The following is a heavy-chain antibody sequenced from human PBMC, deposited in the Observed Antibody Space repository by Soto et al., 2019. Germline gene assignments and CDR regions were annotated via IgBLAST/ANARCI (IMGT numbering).Heavy chain of an antibody. CDR1: NGSVSSGNW. CDR3: TREVPGAYNYFDP. D-gene: IGHD3-10*01. V-gene: IGHV4-4*02. J-gene: IGHJ5*02. CDR2: IFQTGST. Sequence: QVQLQESGPGLVKPSGTLSLPCAVSNGSVSSGNWWSWVRQTPWKGLEWIGEIFQTGSTKYNPSLKSRVTVAVDKSKNQFSLKVTSVTAADTAVYFCTREVPGAYNYFDPWGQGTLVSVSS.